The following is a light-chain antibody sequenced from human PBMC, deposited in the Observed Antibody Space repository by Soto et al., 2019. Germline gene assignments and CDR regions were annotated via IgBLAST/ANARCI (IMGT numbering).Light chain of an antibody. Sequence: QSVLTQPPSVSGAPGQRVTISCTGSSSNIGAGYDVHWYQQLPGTAPKLLISGNSNRPSWVPDRFSGSKSGTSASLAITGLQAEDEADYYCQSYDSSLSGSWVFGGGTQLTVL. CDR1: SSNIGAGYD. V-gene: IGLV1-40*01. CDR2: GNS. J-gene: IGLJ3*02. CDR3: QSYDSSLSGSWV.